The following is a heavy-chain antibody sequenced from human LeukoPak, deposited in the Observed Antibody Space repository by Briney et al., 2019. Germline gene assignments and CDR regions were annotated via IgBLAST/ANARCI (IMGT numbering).Heavy chain of an antibody. CDR1: GGSISSSSYY. Sequence: KSSETLSLTCTVSGGSISSSSYYWGWIRQPPGKGLEWIGSIYYSGSTCYNPSLKSRVTISVDTSKNQFSLKLSSVTAADTAVYYCASRIAAAGRARFFQHWGQGTLVTVSS. D-gene: IGHD6-13*01. V-gene: IGHV4-39*07. J-gene: IGHJ1*01. CDR3: ASRIAAAGRARFFQH. CDR2: IYYSGST.